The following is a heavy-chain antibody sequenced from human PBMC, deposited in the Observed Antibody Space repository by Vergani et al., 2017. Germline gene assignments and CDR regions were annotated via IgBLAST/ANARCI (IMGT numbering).Heavy chain of an antibody. CDR3: ARSRIYYGAGSPDY. CDR1: GCSISSGYY. J-gene: IGHJ4*02. Sequence: QVQLQESGPGLVKPSETLSLTCTVSGCSISSGYYWGWIRQPPGKGLEWIGYVSFRGDTLYDPSVKGRMTISLNTSSNQFSLYLTSVTAADTAVYYCARSRIYYGAGSPDYWGQGTLVTVSS. D-gene: IGHD3-10*01. CDR2: VSFRGDT. V-gene: IGHV4-38-2*02.